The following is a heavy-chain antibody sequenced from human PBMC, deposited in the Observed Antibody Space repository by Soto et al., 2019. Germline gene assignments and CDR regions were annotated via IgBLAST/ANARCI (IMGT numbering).Heavy chain of an antibody. D-gene: IGHD3-10*01. Sequence: QVQLQESGPGLVKPSQTLSLTCTVSGGSISSGGYYWSWIRQHPGKGLEWIGYIYYSGSTYYNPSLKSRVTISVDTSKNQFSLKLSSVTAADTAVYYCAVFYALTPGGFGEFTTPRRGDYWGQGTLVTVSS. CDR1: GGSISSGGYY. CDR3: AVFYALTPGGFGEFTTPRRGDY. V-gene: IGHV4-31*03. J-gene: IGHJ4*02. CDR2: IYYSGST.